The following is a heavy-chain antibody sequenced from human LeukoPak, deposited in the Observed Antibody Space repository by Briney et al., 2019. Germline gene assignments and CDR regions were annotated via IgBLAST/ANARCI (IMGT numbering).Heavy chain of an antibody. Sequence: ASVKVSCKASGYTFTSYAMNWVRQAPGQGLEWMGGIIPIFGTANYAQKFQGRVTITADESTSTAYMELSSLRSEDTAVYYCAGDYYDSSGYYSSWFDPWGQGTLVTVSS. CDR3: AGDYYDSSGYYSSWFDP. V-gene: IGHV1-69*13. D-gene: IGHD3-22*01. CDR2: IIPIFGTA. J-gene: IGHJ5*02. CDR1: GYTFTSYA.